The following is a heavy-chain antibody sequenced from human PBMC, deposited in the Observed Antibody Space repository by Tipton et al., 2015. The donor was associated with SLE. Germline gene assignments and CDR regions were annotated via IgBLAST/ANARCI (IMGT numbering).Heavy chain of an antibody. CDR3: ARDHLLQPDAFDI. V-gene: IGHV3-21*01. CDR1: GFTFSSYS. D-gene: IGHD2-15*01. Sequence: GSLRLSCAASGFTFSSYSMNWVRQAPGKGLEWVSSISSSSSYIYYADSVKGRFTISRDSAKNSLYLQMNSLRAEDTAVYYCARDHLLQPDAFDIWGQGTVVTVSS. J-gene: IGHJ3*02. CDR2: ISSSSSYI.